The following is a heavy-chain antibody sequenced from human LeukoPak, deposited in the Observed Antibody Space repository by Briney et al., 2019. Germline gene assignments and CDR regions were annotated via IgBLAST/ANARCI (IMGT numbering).Heavy chain of an antibody. CDR1: RFSFSSNA. D-gene: IGHD2-8*01. J-gene: IGHJ4*02. CDR2: ITASGGNT. V-gene: IGHV3-23*01. CDR3: ARRANGTWGYFDY. Sequence: GGSLRLSCAACRFSFSSNAMTWVRQAPGKQPEGVSSITASGGNTYYADSVKGRFTISRDNPKNTLYLKMNSLRVEDTAVYYCARRANGTWGYFDYWGQGTLVTVSS.